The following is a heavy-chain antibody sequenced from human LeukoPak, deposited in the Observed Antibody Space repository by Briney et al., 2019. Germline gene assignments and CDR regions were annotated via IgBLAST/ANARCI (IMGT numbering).Heavy chain of an antibody. CDR2: IYPGESIYASENT. J-gene: IGHJ4*02. D-gene: IGHD6-6*01. CDR1: GVSISAYY. Sequence: SETLSLTCSVSGVSISAYYWSWIRQPAGKGLEWIGRIYPGESIYASENTNYNPSLKSRVSMSGDTSKNQVSLKLRSVTAADTAVYYCARSIAARLFDYWGQGTLVTVSS. V-gene: IGHV4-4*07. CDR3: ARSIAARLFDY.